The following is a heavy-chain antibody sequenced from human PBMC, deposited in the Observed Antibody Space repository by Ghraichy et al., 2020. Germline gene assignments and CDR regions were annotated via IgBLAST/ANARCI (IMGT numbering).Heavy chain of an antibody. CDR1: GGSISSGGYS. CDR2: IYHSGST. D-gene: IGHD3-16*01. Sequence: TLSLTCAVSGGSISSGGYSWSWIRQPPGKGLEWIGYIYHSGSTYYNPSLKSRVTISVDRSKNQFSLKLSSVTAADTAVYYCARGGPLGAFDIWGQGTMVTVSS. J-gene: IGHJ3*02. V-gene: IGHV4-30-2*01. CDR3: ARGGPLGAFDI.